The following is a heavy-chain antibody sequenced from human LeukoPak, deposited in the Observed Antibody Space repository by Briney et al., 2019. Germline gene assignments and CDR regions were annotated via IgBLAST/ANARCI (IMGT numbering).Heavy chain of an antibody. CDR1: GGSFSSYY. Sequence: PSETLSLTCAVYGGSFSSYYWSWIRQPPGKGLEWIGEINHSGSTNYNPSLKSRVTISVDTSKNQFYLKLSSVTAADTAVYYCARDHCSGGSCYSPLFDYWGQGTLLTVSS. D-gene: IGHD2-15*01. CDR3: ARDHCSGGSCYSPLFDY. V-gene: IGHV4-34*01. J-gene: IGHJ4*02. CDR2: INHSGST.